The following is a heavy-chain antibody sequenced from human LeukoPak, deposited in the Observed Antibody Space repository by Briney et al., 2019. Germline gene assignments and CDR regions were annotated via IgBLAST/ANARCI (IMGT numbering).Heavy chain of an antibody. CDR3: ARQGSSDYHGVFYFDY. Sequence: GESLKISCQGSGYTYTTYWIGWVRQMPGKGLEWMGIISPGDSDATYSPSFQGQVTISADKSVSTAYLQWSSLKASDTAMYYCARQGSSDYHGVFYFDYWGQGTLVSVSS. V-gene: IGHV5-51*01. CDR1: GYTYTTYW. D-gene: IGHD3-22*01. CDR2: ISPGDSDA. J-gene: IGHJ4*02.